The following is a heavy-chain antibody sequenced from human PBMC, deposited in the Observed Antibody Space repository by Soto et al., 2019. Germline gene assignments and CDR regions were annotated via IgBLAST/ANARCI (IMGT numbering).Heavy chain of an antibody. CDR3: ARPLYYYDSSVSLAPLITCFAP. Sequence: PSETLSLTCTVSGVSVSSGSYYWSWIRQPPGKGLEWIGYIYYSGSTNYNPSLKSRVTISVDTSKNQFSLKLSSVTAADTAVYYCARPLYYYDSSVSLAPLITCFAPGGRGTRVPVSS. CDR2: IYYSGST. J-gene: IGHJ5*02. V-gene: IGHV4-61*01. D-gene: IGHD3-22*01. CDR1: GVSVSSGSYY.